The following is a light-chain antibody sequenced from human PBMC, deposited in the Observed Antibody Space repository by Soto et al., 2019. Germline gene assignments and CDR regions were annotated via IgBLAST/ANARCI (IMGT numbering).Light chain of an antibody. J-gene: IGKJ1*01. CDR3: QQYNSWPPTWT. CDR2: GAS. CDR1: QSLNRD. Sequence: EIVMTQSPATLSVSPGERATLSCRTSQSLNRDLAWYQQRPGQSPRLLIFGASIRAAGIPARFSGSGSGTEFTLTISSLQSEDFAVYCCQQYNSWPPTWTFGQGTKVDIK. V-gene: IGKV3-15*01.